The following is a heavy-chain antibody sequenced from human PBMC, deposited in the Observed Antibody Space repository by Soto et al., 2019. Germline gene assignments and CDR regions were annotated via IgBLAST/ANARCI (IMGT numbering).Heavy chain of an antibody. D-gene: IGHD3-10*01. CDR2: IKQDGSEK. Sequence: GGSLRLSCAASGFTFSSYWMSWVRQAPGKGLEWVASIKQDGSEKYYVDSVKGRFTISRDKAKNSLYLQMNSLRAEDTAVYYCARMPVTLGELLYYFDYWGQGTLVTVSS. CDR3: ARMPVTLGELLYYFDY. V-gene: IGHV3-7*03. CDR1: GFTFSSYW. J-gene: IGHJ4*02.